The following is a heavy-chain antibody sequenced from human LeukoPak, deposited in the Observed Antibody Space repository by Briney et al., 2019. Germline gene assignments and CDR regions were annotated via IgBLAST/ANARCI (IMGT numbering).Heavy chain of an antibody. CDR3: ARHSESYASSDY. Sequence: GESLKISCKASGYSFTTYWISWVRQMPGKGREWRGKIDPSDSYINYNSSFQGHVTISADKSISTAYLQWSSLQASDTAIYYCARHSESYASSDYWGQGTLVTVSS. CDR2: IDPSDSYI. V-gene: IGHV5-10-1*01. CDR1: GYSFTTYW. J-gene: IGHJ4*02. D-gene: IGHD3-16*01.